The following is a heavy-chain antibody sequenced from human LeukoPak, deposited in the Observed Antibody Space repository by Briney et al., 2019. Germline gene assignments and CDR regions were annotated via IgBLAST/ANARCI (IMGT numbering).Heavy chain of an antibody. Sequence: KVSCKASGYTFTNYWIGWVRQMPGKGLEWMGIINPGDSDTRYSPSFQGQVTISADKSISTAYLQWSSLKASDTAIYYCAKGGGSGNPVDSWGQGTLVIVSS. J-gene: IGHJ4*02. V-gene: IGHV5-51*01. CDR3: AKGGGSGNPVDS. CDR2: INPGDSDT. D-gene: IGHD1-26*01. CDR1: GYTFTNYW.